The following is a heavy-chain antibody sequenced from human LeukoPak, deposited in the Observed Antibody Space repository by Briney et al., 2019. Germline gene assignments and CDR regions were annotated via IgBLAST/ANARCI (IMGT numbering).Heavy chain of an antibody. D-gene: IGHD2-21*02. J-gene: IGHJ4*02. CDR1: GFTFSSYA. V-gene: IGHV3-23*01. CDR3: AKSLGDDY. CDR2: ISSSGGAI. Sequence: GGSLRLSCAASGFTFSSYAMTWVRQAPGKGLEWVSTISSSGGAIYYADSVKGRFTISRDNSKNTLYLQMNSLRAEDTAVYYCAKSLGDDYWGQGTLVTVSS.